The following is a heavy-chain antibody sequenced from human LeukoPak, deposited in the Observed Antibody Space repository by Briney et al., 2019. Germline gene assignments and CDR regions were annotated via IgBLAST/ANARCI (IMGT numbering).Heavy chain of an antibody. V-gene: IGHV3-48*03. J-gene: IGHJ6*04. CDR2: IGSSGSTI. Sequence: GGSLRLSCAASGFTFSSYEMNWVRQAPGKGLEWVSYIGSSGSTIYYADSVKGRFTISRDNAKNSLYLQMNSLRAEDTAVYYCAELGITMIGGVWGKGTTVTVSS. CDR1: GFTFSSYE. D-gene: IGHD3-10*02. CDR3: AELGITMIGGV.